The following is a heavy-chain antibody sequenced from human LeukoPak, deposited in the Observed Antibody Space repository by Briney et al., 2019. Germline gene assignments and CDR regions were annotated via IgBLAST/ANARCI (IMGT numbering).Heavy chain of an antibody. CDR1: GFIFSSYS. CDR3: ARVYHDYSNGIGYFDY. CDR2: ISSSSSYI. Sequence: GGSLRLSCAASGFIFSSYSMNWVRQAPGKGLEWVSSISSSSSYIYYADSVKGRFTISRDNAKNSLYLQMNSLRAEDTAVYYCARVYHDYSNGIGYFDYWGQGTLVTVSS. J-gene: IGHJ4*02. D-gene: IGHD4-11*01. V-gene: IGHV3-21*01.